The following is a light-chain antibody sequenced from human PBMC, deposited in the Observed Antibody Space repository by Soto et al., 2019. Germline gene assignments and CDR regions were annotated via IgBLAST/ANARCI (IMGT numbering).Light chain of an antibody. Sequence: QSVLAQPASVSGSPGQSITISCTGTSSDIAYYNYVSWFQQHPGKAPKLIISQVTNRPSGISTRFSGSKSGNTASLTISGVQAEDEALYYCSSRKIGSTYVFGKGKKVTVL. J-gene: IGLJ1*01. V-gene: IGLV2-14*01. CDR3: SSRKIGSTYV. CDR1: SSDIAYYNY. CDR2: QVT.